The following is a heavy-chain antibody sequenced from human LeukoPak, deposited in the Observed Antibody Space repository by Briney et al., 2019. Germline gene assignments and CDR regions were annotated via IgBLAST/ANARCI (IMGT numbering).Heavy chain of an antibody. CDR1: GGSISSYY. Sequence: PSETLSLTCTVSGGSISSYYWSWIRQPPGKGLEWIGCIYYSGYTNYNPSLKSRVTISVDTSKNQFSLNLSSVTAADTAVYYCARGYGSGSSYPYYYGVDVWGQGTTVIVSS. D-gene: IGHD3-10*01. V-gene: IGHV4-59*01. J-gene: IGHJ6*02. CDR3: ARGYGSGSSYPYYYGVDV. CDR2: IYYSGYT.